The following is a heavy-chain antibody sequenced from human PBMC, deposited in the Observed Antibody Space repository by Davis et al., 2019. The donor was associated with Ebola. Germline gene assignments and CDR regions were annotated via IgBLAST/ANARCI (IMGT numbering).Heavy chain of an antibody. Sequence: PGGSLRLSCAASGFTFSSYEMNWVRQAPGKGLEWVSYISSSGSTIYYADSVKGRFTISRDNAKNSLYLQMNSLRAEDTAVYYCARAIMITFGGVIVPSDYWGQGTLVTVSS. J-gene: IGHJ4*02. CDR2: ISSSGSTI. CDR1: GFTFSSYE. V-gene: IGHV3-48*03. CDR3: ARAIMITFGGVIVPSDY. D-gene: IGHD3-16*02.